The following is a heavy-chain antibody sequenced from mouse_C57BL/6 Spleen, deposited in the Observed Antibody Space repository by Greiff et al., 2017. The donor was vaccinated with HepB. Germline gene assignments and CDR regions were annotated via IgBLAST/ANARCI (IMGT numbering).Heavy chain of an antibody. Sequence: QVQLQQPGAELVRPGSSVKLSCKASGYTFTSYWMHWVKQRPIQGLEWIGNIDPSDSETHYNQKFKDKATLTVDKSSSTAYMQLSSLTSEDSAVYYCAGAGGSSYDWYFDVWGTGTTVTVSS. D-gene: IGHD1-1*01. CDR3: AGAGGSSYDWYFDV. J-gene: IGHJ1*03. CDR2: IDPSDSET. V-gene: IGHV1-52*01. CDR1: GYTFTSYW.